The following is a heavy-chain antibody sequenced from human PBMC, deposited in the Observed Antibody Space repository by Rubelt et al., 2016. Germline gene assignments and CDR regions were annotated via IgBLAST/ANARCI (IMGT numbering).Heavy chain of an antibody. V-gene: IGHV4-4*02. CDR3: ARRYISSGYFDY. D-gene: IGHD6-6*01. J-gene: IGHJ4*02. Sequence: GDSVISFYWWTWVRQPPGKGLEWIGEIYHSGSTNYNPSLKSRVIISADTSKNHFSLKLSSVTAADTAVYYCARRYISSGYFDYWGQGTLVTVSS. CDR2: IYHSGST. CDR1: GDSVISFYW.